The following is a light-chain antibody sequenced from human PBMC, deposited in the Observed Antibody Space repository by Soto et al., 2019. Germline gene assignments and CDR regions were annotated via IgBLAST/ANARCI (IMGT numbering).Light chain of an antibody. CDR3: CSYAGIRHFV. V-gene: IGLV2-8*01. CDR2: EVN. CDR1: SSDVGGYNH. Sequence: QSALTQPPSASGSPGQSVTISYTGTSSDVGGYNHVSWYQQHPGRAPKLIIYEVNKRPSGVPDRLSGSKSGNTASLTVSGLLAEDEADYYCCSYAGIRHFVFGTGTKVTVL. J-gene: IGLJ1*01.